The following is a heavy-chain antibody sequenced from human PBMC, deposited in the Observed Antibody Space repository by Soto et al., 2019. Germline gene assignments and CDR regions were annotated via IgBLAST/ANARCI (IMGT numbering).Heavy chain of an antibody. D-gene: IGHD5-12*01. CDR1: GYSIRRGYN. CDR3: KRGGARWLHYS. J-gene: IGHJ4*02. CDR2: IFHSGTT. V-gene: IGHV4-38-2*01. Sequence: SETLSLTCAVSGYSIRRGYNWGWIRQPPGKGLEWIASIFHSGTTFYNPSLRSRVTISVDTSRNEFSLNLSSVTAADTAVYFCKRGGARWLHYSWGQGTLATVSS.